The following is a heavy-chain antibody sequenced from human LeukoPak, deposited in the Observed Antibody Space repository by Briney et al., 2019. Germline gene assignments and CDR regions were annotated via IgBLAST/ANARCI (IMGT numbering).Heavy chain of an antibody. CDR2: ISYDGSNK. D-gene: IGHD1-26*01. CDR1: GFIFSDCP. Sequence: PGGSLRLSCVASGFIFSDCPMHWVRQAPGKGLEWVAVISYDGSNKYYADSVKGRFTISRDNFKSTLNLQINSLRLEDTAVYYCARGGYEWELNIGFDYWGQGTLVTVSS. J-gene: IGHJ4*02. V-gene: IGHV3-30*04. CDR3: ARGGYEWELNIGFDY.